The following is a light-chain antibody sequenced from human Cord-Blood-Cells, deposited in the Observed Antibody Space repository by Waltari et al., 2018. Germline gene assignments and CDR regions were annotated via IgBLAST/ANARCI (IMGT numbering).Light chain of an antibody. J-gene: IGKJ1*01. CDR1: QSLLHSNGYNC. CDR2: LGS. CDR3: MQALQTPWT. V-gene: IGKV2-28*01. Sequence: DIVMTQSPLSLPVPPGEPASISCRSSQSLLHSNGYNCLDWYLQKPGQSPPLLIYLGSNRASGVPDRFSGSGSGTDFTLKISRVEAEDVGVYYCMQALQTPWTFGQGTKVEIK.